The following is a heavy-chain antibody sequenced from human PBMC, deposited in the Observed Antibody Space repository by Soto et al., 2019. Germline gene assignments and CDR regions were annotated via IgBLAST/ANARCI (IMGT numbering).Heavy chain of an antibody. CDR2: TYYRSKWYN. Sequence: SHTLSLTCAISGDSVSSNSAAWNWTRQSPSRGLEWLGRTYYRSKWYNDYAVSVKSRITINPDTSKNQFSLQLNSVTPEDTAVYYFARSIAAGVFDIWGQGTILIVS. CDR1: GDSVSSNSAA. J-gene: IGHJ3*02. CDR3: ARSIAAGVFDI. D-gene: IGHD6-13*01. V-gene: IGHV6-1*01.